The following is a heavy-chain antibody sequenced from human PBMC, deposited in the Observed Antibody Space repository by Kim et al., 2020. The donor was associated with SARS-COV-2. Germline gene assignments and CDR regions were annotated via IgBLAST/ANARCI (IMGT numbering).Heavy chain of an antibody. Sequence: ASVKVSCKASGYTFTSYGISWVRQAPGQGLEWMGWISAYNGNTNYAQKLQGRVTMTTDTSTSTAYMELRSLRSDDTAVYYCARDSGSWYYDFWSGERLLWFGESTYYFDYWGQGTLVTVSS. J-gene: IGHJ4*02. D-gene: IGHD3-3*01. CDR3: ARDSGSWYYDFWSGERLLWFGESTYYFDY. CDR1: GYTFTSYG. CDR2: ISAYNGNT. V-gene: IGHV1-18*01.